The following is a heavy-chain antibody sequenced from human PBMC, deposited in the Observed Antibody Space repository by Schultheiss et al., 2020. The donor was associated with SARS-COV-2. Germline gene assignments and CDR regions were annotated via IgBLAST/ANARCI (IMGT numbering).Heavy chain of an antibody. CDR1: GGSISSYY. CDR3: ARVREDRYCYNYMDV. Sequence: SETLSLTCTVSGGSISSYYWSWIRQPPGKGLEWIGYIYYLGSTNYNPSLKSRVTIAVDTSKNQFSLKLSSVTAADTAVYYCARVREDRYCYNYMDVWGKGTTVTVSS. D-gene: IGHD1-26*01. CDR2: IYYLGST. J-gene: IGHJ6*03. V-gene: IGHV4-59*12.